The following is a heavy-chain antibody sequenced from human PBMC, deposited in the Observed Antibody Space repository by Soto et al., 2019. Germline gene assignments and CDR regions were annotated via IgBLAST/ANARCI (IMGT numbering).Heavy chain of an antibody. CDR1: GFTFSSYA. CDR2: ISYDGSNK. CDR3: ARPTVTTEVYYFDY. Sequence: QVQLVESGGGVVQPGRSLRLSCAASGFTFSSYAMHWVRQAPGKGLEWVAVISYDGSNKYYADSVKGRFTISRDNSKNTLYLQMNSLRAEDTAVYYCARPTVTTEVYYFDYWGQGTLVTVSS. J-gene: IGHJ4*02. V-gene: IGHV3-30-3*01. D-gene: IGHD4-17*01.